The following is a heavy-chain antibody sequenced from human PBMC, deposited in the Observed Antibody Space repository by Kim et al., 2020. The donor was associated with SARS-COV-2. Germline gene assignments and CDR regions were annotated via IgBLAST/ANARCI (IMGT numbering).Heavy chain of an antibody. Sequence: GGSLRLSCAASGFTFSSYGMHWVRQAPGKGLEWVAVIWYDGSNKYYADSVKGRFTISRDNSKNTLYLQMNSLRAEDTAVYYCARDGSSSPSTVSAAGYMDVWGKGTTVTVSS. D-gene: IGHD2-2*01. V-gene: IGHV3-33*01. CDR1: GFTFSSYG. J-gene: IGHJ6*03. CDR2: IWYDGSNK. CDR3: ARDGSSSPSTVSAAGYMDV.